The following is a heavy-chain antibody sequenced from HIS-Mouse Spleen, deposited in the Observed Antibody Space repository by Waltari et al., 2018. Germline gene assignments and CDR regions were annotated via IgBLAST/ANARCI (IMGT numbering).Heavy chain of an antibody. V-gene: IGHV4-59*01. Sequence: QVQLQESGPGLVKPSETLSLTCTVSGGSIRSYYWSWIRQPPGKGLGWIGYYSGSTNYNPSLKSRVTISVATSKNQFSLKLSSVTAAATAVYYCARASRDLLLPRYFDLWGRGTLVTVSS. CDR2: YYSGST. CDR1: GGSIRSYY. CDR3: ARASRDLLLPRYFDL. J-gene: IGHJ2*01.